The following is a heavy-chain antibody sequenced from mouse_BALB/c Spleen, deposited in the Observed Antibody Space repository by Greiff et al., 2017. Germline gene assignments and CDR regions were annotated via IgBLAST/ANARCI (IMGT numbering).Heavy chain of an antibody. Sequence: DVMLVESGGGLVKLGGSLKLSCAASGFTFSSYYMSWVRQTPEKRLELVAAINSNGGSTYYPDTVKGRFTISRDNAKNTLYLQMSSLKSEDTALYYCARQEDRYDAYYFDYWGQGTTLTVSS. J-gene: IGHJ2*01. CDR1: GFTFSSYY. CDR3: ARQEDRYDAYYFDY. V-gene: IGHV5-6-2*01. D-gene: IGHD2-14*01. CDR2: INSNGGST.